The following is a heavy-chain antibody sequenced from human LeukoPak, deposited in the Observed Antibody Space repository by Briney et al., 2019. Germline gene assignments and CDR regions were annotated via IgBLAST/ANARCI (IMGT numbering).Heavy chain of an antibody. CDR1: GGSISSHY. J-gene: IGHJ4*02. CDR2: IYYSGST. Sequence: PSETLSLTCTVSGGSISSHYWSWIRQPPGKGLEWIGYIYYSGSTNYNPSLKSRVTISVDTSKNQFSLKLSSVTAADTAVHYCARVDSIAAGGYYFDYWGQGTLVTVSS. V-gene: IGHV4-59*11. CDR3: ARVDSIAAGGYYFDY. D-gene: IGHD6-25*01.